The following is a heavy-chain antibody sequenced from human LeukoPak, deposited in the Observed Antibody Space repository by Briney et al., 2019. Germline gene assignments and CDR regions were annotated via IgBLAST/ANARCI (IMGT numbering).Heavy chain of an antibody. V-gene: IGHV3-53*01. Sequence: GGSLRLSCAASGFTVSSNHMSWVRQAPGKGLNWVSIIYSGGTTYYADSVKGRFTISRDNSKNTLYLQMNSLRAEDTAVCYCARDADYGGSPDAFDIWGRGTIVTVSS. D-gene: IGHD4-23*01. CDR2: IYSGGTT. J-gene: IGHJ3*02. CDR1: GFTVSSNH. CDR3: ARDADYGGSPDAFDI.